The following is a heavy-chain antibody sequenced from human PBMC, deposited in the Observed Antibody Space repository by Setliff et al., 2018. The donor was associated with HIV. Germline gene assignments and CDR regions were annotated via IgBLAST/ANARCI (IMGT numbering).Heavy chain of an antibody. Sequence: PGGSLRLSCAASGFPFSSYGMHWVRQAPGKGLEWVATIWYDGSSTYYADSVKGRFAISRDNSKNALYLQMNSLRAEDTAMYYCARDWNYGDYLFDYWGQGTLVTVSS. J-gene: IGHJ4*02. CDR1: GFPFSSYG. D-gene: IGHD4-17*01. V-gene: IGHV3-33*01. CDR3: ARDWNYGDYLFDY. CDR2: IWYDGSST.